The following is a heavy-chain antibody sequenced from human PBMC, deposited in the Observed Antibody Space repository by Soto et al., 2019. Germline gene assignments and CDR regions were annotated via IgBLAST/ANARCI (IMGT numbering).Heavy chain of an antibody. CDR3: ARERVYDYIWGSYRLNIELDY. Sequence: SETLSLTCAVYGGSFSGYYWSWIRQPPGKGLEWIGEINHSGSTNYNPSLKSRVTISVDTSKNQFSLKLSSVTAADTAVYYCARERVYDYIWGSYRLNIELDYWGQGTLVTVSS. V-gene: IGHV4-34*01. CDR1: GGSFSGYY. D-gene: IGHD3-16*02. J-gene: IGHJ4*02. CDR2: INHSGST.